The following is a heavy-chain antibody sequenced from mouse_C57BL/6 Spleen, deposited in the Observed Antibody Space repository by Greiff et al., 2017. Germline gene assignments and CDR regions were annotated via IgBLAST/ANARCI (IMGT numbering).Heavy chain of an antibody. Sequence: VQLQQPGAELVKPGASVKLSCKASGYTFTSYWMQWVKQRPGQGLEWIGEIDPSDSYTNYNQKFKGKATLTVDTSSSTAYMQLSSLTSEDSAVYYCSRGYDVGYFDYWGQGTTLTVSS. D-gene: IGHD2-2*01. CDR2: IDPSDSYT. CDR3: SRGYDVGYFDY. J-gene: IGHJ2*01. CDR1: GYTFTSYW. V-gene: IGHV1-50*01.